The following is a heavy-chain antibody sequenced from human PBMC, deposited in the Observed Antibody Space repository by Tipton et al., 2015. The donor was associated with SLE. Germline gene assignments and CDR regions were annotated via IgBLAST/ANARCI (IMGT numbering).Heavy chain of an antibody. J-gene: IGHJ6*02. CDR2: ISRGGST. V-gene: IGHV4-30-2*01. D-gene: IGHD3-16*01. CDR1: GDSINSDSYS. Sequence: TLSLTCAVSGDSINSDSYSWSWVRQPPGEGLQWIGYISRGGSTFSNPSFRGRFTILMDRSKNQFSLDVTSMTAADTAVYYCARGPFGTSTYGLDIWGQGTSVSVSS. CDR3: ARGPFGTSTYGLDI.